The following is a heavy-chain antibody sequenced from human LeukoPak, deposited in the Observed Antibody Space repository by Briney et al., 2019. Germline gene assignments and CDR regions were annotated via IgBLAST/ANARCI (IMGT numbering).Heavy chain of an antibody. J-gene: IGHJ3*02. CDR1: GVTYSSYV. Sequence: GGSLRLSCEASGVTYSSYVMSWVRQAPGKGPEGVSGISGSGGGTYYADSVKGRFAISRDNSKNTLYLQMNSLRAEDTAVYYCVQEGPRGLAFDIWGQGTKVTVSS. CDR3: VQEGPRGLAFDI. CDR2: ISGSGGGT. V-gene: IGHV3-23*01.